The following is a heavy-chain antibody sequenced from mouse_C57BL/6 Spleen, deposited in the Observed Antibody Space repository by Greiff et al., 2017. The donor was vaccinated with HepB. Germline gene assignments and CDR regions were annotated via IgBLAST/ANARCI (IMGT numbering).Heavy chain of an antibody. V-gene: IGHV1-69*01. Sequence: VQLQQPGAELVMPGASVKLSCKASGYTFTSYWMHWVKKRPGQGLEWIGEIDPSDSYTNYNQKVKGQSTLTVDKSSSTAYMHLISLTSEDSAVYSCSRPDYYYGSSPWYFDVWGTGTTVTVSS. CDR1: GYTFTSYW. J-gene: IGHJ1*03. D-gene: IGHD1-1*01. CDR2: IDPSDSYT. CDR3: SRPDYYYGSSPWYFDV.